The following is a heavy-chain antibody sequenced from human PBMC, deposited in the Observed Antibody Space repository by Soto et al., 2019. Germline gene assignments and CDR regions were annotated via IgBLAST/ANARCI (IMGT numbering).Heavy chain of an antibody. J-gene: IGHJ4*02. D-gene: IGHD3-10*01. CDR1: GGTFNTYA. Sequence: QVQLVQSGAEMTQPGSSVKVSCQSSGGTFNTYAMNWVRQAPGQGPEWMGDISPMFGAANYAPKFQGRGTSTADESTGTSYMQLSSLTSEDTALYFCAREVQVHTPAFVYWGQGTLVTVSS. V-gene: IGHV1-69*19. CDR3: AREVQVHTPAFVY. CDR2: ISPMFGAA.